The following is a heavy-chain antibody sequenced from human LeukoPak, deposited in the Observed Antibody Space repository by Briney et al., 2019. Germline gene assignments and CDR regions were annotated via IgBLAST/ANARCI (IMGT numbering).Heavy chain of an antibody. CDR3: ARRVGGSGRTNYYYYMDV. D-gene: IGHD2-15*01. J-gene: IGHJ6*03. Sequence: ASVKVSCKASGYIFTTYGIMWVRQAPGQGLEWMGWISAHTGNTNYAQKFQDRVTMTKDSSTTTAFMEVKNLRSDDTAVFYCARRVGGSGRTNYYYYMDVWGNGTTVIVSS. CDR2: ISAHTGNT. V-gene: IGHV1-18*01. CDR1: GYIFTTYG.